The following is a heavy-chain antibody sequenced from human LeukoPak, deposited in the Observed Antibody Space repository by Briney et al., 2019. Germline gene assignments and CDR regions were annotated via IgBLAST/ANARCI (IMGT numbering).Heavy chain of an antibody. CDR3: ARARVVTKWIDY. J-gene: IGHJ4*02. CDR1: GFTFTSYS. D-gene: IGHD2-21*02. CDR2: ISGGGGST. V-gene: IGHV3-23*01. Sequence: PGGSLRLSCAASGFTFTSYSMNWVRQAPGKGLEWVSTISGGGGSTYYADSVKGRFTISRDNAKNSLYLQMNSLRAEDTAVYYCARARVVTKWIDYWGQGTLVTVSS.